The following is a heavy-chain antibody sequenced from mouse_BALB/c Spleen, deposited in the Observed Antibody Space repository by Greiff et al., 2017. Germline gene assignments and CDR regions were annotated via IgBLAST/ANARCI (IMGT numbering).Heavy chain of an antibody. CDR2: IDPSDSET. Sequence: LQQPGAELVKPGAPVKLSCKASGYTFTSYWMNWVKQRPGRGLEWIGRIDPSDSETHYNQKFKDKATLTVDKSSSTAYIQLSSLTSEDSAVYYCARGGLYYGYDGYYFDYWGQGTTLTVSS. V-gene: IGHV1-69*02. D-gene: IGHD2-2*01. J-gene: IGHJ2*01. CDR1: GYTFTSYW. CDR3: ARGGLYYGYDGYYFDY.